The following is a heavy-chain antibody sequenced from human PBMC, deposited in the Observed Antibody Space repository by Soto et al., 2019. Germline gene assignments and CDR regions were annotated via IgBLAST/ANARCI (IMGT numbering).Heavy chain of an antibody. Sequence: GGSLRLSCAASGFTFSGSAMHWVRQASGKGLEWVGRIRSKANSYATAYAASVKGRFTISRDDSKNTAYLQMNSLKTEDTAVYYCTRELKMLSDIWGQGTMVTVSS. D-gene: IGHD1-7*01. CDR3: TRELKMLSDI. V-gene: IGHV3-73*01. CDR1: GFTFSGSA. J-gene: IGHJ3*02. CDR2: IRSKANSYAT.